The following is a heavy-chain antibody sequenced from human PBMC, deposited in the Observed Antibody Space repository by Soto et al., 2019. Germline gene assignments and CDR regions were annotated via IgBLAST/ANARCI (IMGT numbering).Heavy chain of an antibody. CDR3: ARTGGWYLNGCFDY. CDR2: IYHSGST. J-gene: IGHJ4*02. V-gene: IGHV4-30-2*01. D-gene: IGHD6-19*01. Sequence: PSETLSLTCAVSGGSISSGGYSWSWIRQPPGKGLEWIGYIYHSGSTYYNPSLKSRVTISVDTSKNQFSLKLSSVTAADTAVYYCARTGGWYLNGCFDYWGQGTLVTVSS. CDR1: GGSISSGGYS.